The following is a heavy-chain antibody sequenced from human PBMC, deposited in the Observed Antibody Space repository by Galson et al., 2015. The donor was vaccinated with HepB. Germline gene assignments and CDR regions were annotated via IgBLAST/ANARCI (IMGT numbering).Heavy chain of an antibody. CDR1: GFTFSRYT. J-gene: IGHJ4*02. Sequence: SLRLSCAASGFTFSRYTMNWVRQAPGKGLEWLSYISSSTTYTNYADSVKGRFTISRDNAKNSLFLPINSLRAEDTAVYYCARVADADYGDHSHFDYWGQGTLVTVSS. CDR3: ARVADADYGDHSHFDY. D-gene: IGHD4-17*01. V-gene: IGHV3-21*05. CDR2: ISSSTTYT.